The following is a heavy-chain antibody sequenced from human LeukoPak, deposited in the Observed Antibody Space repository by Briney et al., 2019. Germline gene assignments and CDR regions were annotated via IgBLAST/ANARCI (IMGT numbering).Heavy chain of an antibody. CDR1: GFTFSTYS. CDR2: ISSSGSTI. CDR3: ARETSRDDFLTGSFHYYYMDV. J-gene: IGHJ6*03. D-gene: IGHD3-9*01. Sequence: GGSLRLSCAGSGFTFSTYSMNWVRQPPGKGLEWVSYISSSGSTIYYADSVKGRITISRDNARNSLYLQMNSLRAEDTAVYYCARETSRDDFLTGSFHYYYMDVWGKGTTVTVSS. V-gene: IGHV3-48*04.